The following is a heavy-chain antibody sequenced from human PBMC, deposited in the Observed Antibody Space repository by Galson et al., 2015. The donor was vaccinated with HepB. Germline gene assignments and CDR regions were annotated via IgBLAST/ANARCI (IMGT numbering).Heavy chain of an antibody. Sequence: SLRLSCAASGFTVSSNYMSWVRQAPGKGLEWVSVIYSGGSTYYADSVKGRFTISRDNSKNTLYLQMNSLRAEDTAVYYCARAVPATAIHYFDYWGQGTLVTVSS. J-gene: IGHJ4*02. CDR1: GFTVSSNY. CDR2: IYSGGST. D-gene: IGHD2-2*02. V-gene: IGHV3-53*01. CDR3: ARAVPATAIHYFDY.